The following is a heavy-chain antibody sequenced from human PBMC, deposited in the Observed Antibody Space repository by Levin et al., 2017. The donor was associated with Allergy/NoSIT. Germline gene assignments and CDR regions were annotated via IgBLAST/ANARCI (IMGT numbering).Heavy chain of an antibody. Sequence: SCAASGFTFSSTGMHWVRQAPGKGLEWVALIWYDGTKKYYANSVKGRFTISRDNSKNTLYVQMNSLRAEDTAVYFCARAHSSGIQSAFDYWGQGTLVTVSS. CDR3: ARAHSSGIQSAFDY. V-gene: IGHV3-33*01. J-gene: IGHJ4*02. CDR2: IWYDGTKK. CDR1: GFTFSSTG. D-gene: IGHD6-19*01.